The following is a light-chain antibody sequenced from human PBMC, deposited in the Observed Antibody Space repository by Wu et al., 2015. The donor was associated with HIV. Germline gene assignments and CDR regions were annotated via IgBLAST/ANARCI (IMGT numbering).Light chain of an antibody. CDR2: DTS. V-gene: IGKV3-11*01. CDR3: HQRTTWPRT. Sequence: EIVLTQSPGTLSLSPGERATLSCRASQIVTSSNLAWYQQKPGQAPRVVIYDTSNRAAGIPARFSGSGSGTDYTLTISSLEPEDFAVYYCHQRTTWPRTFGQGTKVEVK. J-gene: IGKJ1*01. CDR1: QIVTSSN.